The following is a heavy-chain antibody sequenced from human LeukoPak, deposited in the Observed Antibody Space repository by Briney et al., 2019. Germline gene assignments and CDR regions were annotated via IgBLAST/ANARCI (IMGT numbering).Heavy chain of an antibody. V-gene: IGHV3-23*01. D-gene: IGHD6-13*01. CDR2: ISGSGGST. Sequence: GGSLRLSCAASGFTFSNYAMTWVRQAPGKGLEWVSAISGSGGSTYYAGSVKGRFTISRDYSKDTLYLQMNSLRAEDTAVYYCACSEGSWSSPVHYWGQGNLVTVSS. CDR1: GFTFSNYA. J-gene: IGHJ4*02. CDR3: ACSEGSWSSPVHY.